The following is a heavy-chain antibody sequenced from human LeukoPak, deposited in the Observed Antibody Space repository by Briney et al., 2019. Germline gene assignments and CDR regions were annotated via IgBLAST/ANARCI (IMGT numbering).Heavy chain of an antibody. D-gene: IGHD3-16*01. V-gene: IGHV4-39*07. CDR1: GGSISSSSYY. CDR2: IYYSGST. CDR3: ARDGVDAFDI. Sequence: SETLSLTCTVSGGSISSSSYYWGWICQPPGKGLEWIGSIYYSGSTYYNPSLKSRVTISVDTSKNQFSLKLSSVTAADTAVYYCARDGVDAFDIWGQGTMVTVSS. J-gene: IGHJ3*02.